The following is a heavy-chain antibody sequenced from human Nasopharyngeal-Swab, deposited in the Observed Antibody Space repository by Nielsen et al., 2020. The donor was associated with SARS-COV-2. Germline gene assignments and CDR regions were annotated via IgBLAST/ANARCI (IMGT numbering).Heavy chain of an antibody. Sequence: GESLQISCAASGFTFSSYAMSWVRQAPGKGLEWVSTISGSGGSTYYADSVKGRFTISRDNSKNTLYLQMSSLRAEDTAVYYCANRMPTVGATRYYCFDSWGQGTLVTVSS. CDR3: ANRMPTVGATRYYCFDS. CDR1: GFTFSSYA. J-gene: IGHJ4*02. CDR2: ISGSGGST. D-gene: IGHD1-26*01. V-gene: IGHV3-23*01.